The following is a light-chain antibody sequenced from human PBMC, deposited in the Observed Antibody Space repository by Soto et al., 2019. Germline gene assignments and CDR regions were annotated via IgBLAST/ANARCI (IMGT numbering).Light chain of an antibody. V-gene: IGKV3-11*01. CDR2: DAS. CDR1: ERISHS. CDR3: QLSQQRSSWPPIA. Sequence: DIVLTQSPATLSLSPWNGVTLSCRANERISHSLAWYQQKPGQAPRILIYDASFRATGIPERFSGSGSGTDFTLPISSLEPEDFAVYYCQLSQQRSSWPPIAFGQGTRLEIK. J-gene: IGKJ5*01.